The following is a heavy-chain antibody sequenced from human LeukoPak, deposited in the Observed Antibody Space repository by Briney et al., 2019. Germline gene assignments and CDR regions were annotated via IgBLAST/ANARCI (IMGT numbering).Heavy chain of an antibody. CDR2: IRNGDGNT. J-gene: IGHJ4*02. D-gene: IGHD3-10*01. CDR1: ASSFSTYA. Sequence: ASVKVSCKASASSFSTYAVHWVRQAPGQGLEWMGWIRNGDGNTRYSQAFKDRFTITRDTSASTVYMELRGLRSDDMTLYYCAREKYYRGDRFDRAYLDDWGQGTLVTVSS. CDR3: AREKYYRGDRFDRAYLDD. V-gene: IGHV1-3*03.